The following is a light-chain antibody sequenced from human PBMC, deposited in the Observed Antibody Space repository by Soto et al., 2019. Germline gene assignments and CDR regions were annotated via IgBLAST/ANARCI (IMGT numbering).Light chain of an antibody. V-gene: IGKV1-17*01. CDR3: QQYDSFSVT. Sequence: IQMTQSPSSLSASVGDRVTITCRASQGIRNDLGWYQQKPGKAPKLLIYDVSALKRGVPPRFSGSGSGTEFTLTISSLQPEDFATYYCQQYDSFSVTFGQGTKVDIK. J-gene: IGKJ1*01. CDR2: DVS. CDR1: QGIRND.